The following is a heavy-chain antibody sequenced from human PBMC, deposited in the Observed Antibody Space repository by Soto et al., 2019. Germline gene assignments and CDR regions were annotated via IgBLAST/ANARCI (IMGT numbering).Heavy chain of an antibody. CDR1: GFSLSTSQVG. V-gene: IGHV2-5*01. CDR3: AHLNTSGYYFDY. D-gene: IGHD3-3*01. J-gene: IGHJ4*02. CDR2: VYWNDDK. Sequence: SGPTLVNPTQTLTFTCTFSGFSLSTSQVGVGWIRQPPGKALEWLAHVYWNDDKYYSLSLKSRLTISKDTSKSQVVLTMTNMDPVGTATYYCAHLNTSGYYFDYWGQGALVTVSS.